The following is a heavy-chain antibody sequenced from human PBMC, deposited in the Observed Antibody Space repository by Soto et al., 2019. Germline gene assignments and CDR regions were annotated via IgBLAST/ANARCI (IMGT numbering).Heavy chain of an antibody. Sequence: QVQLVQSGEEVKNTGSSVKVSCRASGYTLTNYGFSWVRQAPGQGLVWLGWISGHYGNTLYAQNVQGRLTLTIDTSAKTAYMELMSLRLDDTAMYYCVRDWQISPWGQITLVTLSS. J-gene: IGHJ5*02. CDR3: VRDWQISP. CDR2: ISGHYGNT. V-gene: IGHV1-18*01. CDR1: GYTLTNYG.